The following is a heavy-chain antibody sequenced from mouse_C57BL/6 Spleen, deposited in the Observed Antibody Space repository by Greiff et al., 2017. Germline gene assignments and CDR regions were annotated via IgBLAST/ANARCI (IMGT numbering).Heavy chain of an antibody. J-gene: IGHJ4*01. CDR2: ISPGSGST. D-gene: IGHD1-1*01. CDR3: ARGSSSLYAMDY. CDR1: GYTFTSYW. V-gene: IGHV1-55*01. Sequence: QVQLQQPGAELVKPGASVKMSCKASGYTFTSYWITWVKQRPGQGLEWIGDISPGSGSTNYNEKFKSKATLTVDTSSSTAYMQLSSLTYEDSAVYYCARGSSSLYAMDYWGQGTSVTVSS.